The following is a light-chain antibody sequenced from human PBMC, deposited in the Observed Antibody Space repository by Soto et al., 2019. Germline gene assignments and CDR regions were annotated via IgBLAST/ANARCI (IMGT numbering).Light chain of an antibody. J-gene: IGKJ1*01. V-gene: IGKV3-11*01. CDR1: QSVSRY. CDR3: QQRSNWPWT. Sequence: EIVLTQSPATLSLSRGERATLSCRASQSVSRYLAWYQQKPGQAPRLLIYDASNRATGIPARFSGSGSGTDFTLTISSLEPEDFAVYYCQQRSNWPWTFGQGTKVEIK. CDR2: DAS.